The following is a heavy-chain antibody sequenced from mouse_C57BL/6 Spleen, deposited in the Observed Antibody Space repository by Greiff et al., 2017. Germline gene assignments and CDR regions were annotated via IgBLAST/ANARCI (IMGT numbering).Heavy chain of an antibody. CDR2: IYPGDGDT. CDR3: ARGYYGSSKWYFDV. D-gene: IGHD1-1*01. V-gene: IGHV1-82*01. CDR1: GYAFSSSW. J-gene: IGHJ1*03. Sequence: VQLQQSGPELVKPGASVKISCKASGYAFSSSWMNWVNQRPGKGLEWIGRIYPGDGDTNYNGKFKGKATLTADKSSSTAYMQLSSLTSEDSAVYFCARGYYGSSKWYFDVWGTGTTVTVSS.